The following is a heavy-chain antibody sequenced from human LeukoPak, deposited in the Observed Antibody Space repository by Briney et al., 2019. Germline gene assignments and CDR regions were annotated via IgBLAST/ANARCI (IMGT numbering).Heavy chain of an antibody. D-gene: IGHD2/OR15-2a*01. CDR1: GGTFSSYA. J-gene: IGHJ3*02. Sequence: SVKVSCKASGGTFSSYAISWVRQTPGQGLEWMGGIIPIFGTANYAQKFQGRVTITTDESTSTAYMELSSLRSEDTAVYYCAGLSGVIDAFDIWGQGTMVTVSS. CDR3: AGLSGVIDAFDI. V-gene: IGHV1-69*05. CDR2: IIPIFGTA.